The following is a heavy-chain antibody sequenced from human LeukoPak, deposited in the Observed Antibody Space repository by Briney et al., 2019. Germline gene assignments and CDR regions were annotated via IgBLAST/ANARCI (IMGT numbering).Heavy chain of an antibody. J-gene: IGHJ4*02. D-gene: IGHD3-22*01. CDR1: GYSFTSYW. CDR2: IYPGDSDT. CDR3: ARHLGADTYYYDSSGLGSGPDY. Sequence: GESLQISCKGSGYSFTSYWIGWVRQMPGKGLEWMGIIYPGDSDTRYSPSFQGQVTISADKSISTAYLQWSSLKASDTAMYYCARHLGADTYYYDSSGLGSGPDYWGQGTLVTVSS. V-gene: IGHV5-51*01.